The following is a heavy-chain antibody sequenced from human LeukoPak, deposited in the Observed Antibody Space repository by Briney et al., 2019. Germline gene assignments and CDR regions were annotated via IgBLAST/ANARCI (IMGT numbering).Heavy chain of an antibody. V-gene: IGHV3-43*02. CDR3: AKGQYSSGFTAFDY. J-gene: IGHJ4*02. Sequence: GGSLRLSCAASGFTFDDYAMHWVRQAPGKGLEWVSLISGDGGSTYYADSVKGRFTISRDNSKNSLYLQMNSLRTEDTALYYCAKGQYSSGFTAFDYWGQGTLVTVSS. CDR1: GFTFDDYA. CDR2: ISGDGGST. D-gene: IGHD6-19*01.